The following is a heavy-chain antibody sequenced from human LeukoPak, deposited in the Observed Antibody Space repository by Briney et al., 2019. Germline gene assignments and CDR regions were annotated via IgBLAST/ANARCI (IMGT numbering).Heavy chain of an antibody. CDR2: IYYSGST. CDR1: GGSICSYY. Sequence: PSETLSLTCTVSGGSICSYYWSWIRQPPGKGLEWIAYIYYSGSTNYNPSLKSRVTISVDTSKHQFSLKLSSVTAADTAVYYCARRRSGGYYAFDIWGQGTMVTVSS. D-gene: IGHD3-22*01. CDR3: ARRRSGGYYAFDI. V-gene: IGHV4-59*01. J-gene: IGHJ3*02.